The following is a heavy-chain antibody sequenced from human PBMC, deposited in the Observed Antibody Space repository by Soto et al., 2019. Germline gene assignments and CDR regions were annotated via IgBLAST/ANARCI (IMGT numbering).Heavy chain of an antibody. D-gene: IGHD3-16*02. J-gene: IGHJ4*02. CDR2: IYHIGTT. V-gene: IGHV4-4*02. CDR1: SGSISSNW. Sequence: SETLSLTCAVSSGSISSNWWSWVRQPPGKGLEYIGEIYHIGTTHYNPSLSSRVTISVDKSKSHFSLDLTSVTAADTAVYYCSSQKYSYPWPHWGRGTQVPASS. CDR3: SSQKYSYPWPH.